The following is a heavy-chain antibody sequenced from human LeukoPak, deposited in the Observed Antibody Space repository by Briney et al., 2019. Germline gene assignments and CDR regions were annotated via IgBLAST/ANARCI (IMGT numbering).Heavy chain of an antibody. CDR2: IYYSGST. J-gene: IGHJ4*02. Sequence: PSETLSLTSTVSGGSVSTYYWSWIRQPPGKGLEWIGYIYYSGSTNYNPSLKSRVIISVDTSKNQFSLKLSSVTAADTAVYYCARKAGPFDYWGQGTLVTVSS. CDR1: GGSVSTYY. D-gene: IGHD6-13*01. V-gene: IGHV4-59*02. CDR3: ARKAGPFDY.